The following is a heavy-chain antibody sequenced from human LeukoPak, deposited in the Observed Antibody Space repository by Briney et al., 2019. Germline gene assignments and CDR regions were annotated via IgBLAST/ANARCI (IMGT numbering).Heavy chain of an antibody. J-gene: IGHJ6*04. D-gene: IGHD3-10*01. CDR1: GFTFSSYA. V-gene: IGHV3-30*04. Sequence: GGSLRLSCAASGFTFSSYAMHWARQAPGKGLEWVAAISYDGSNKYYADSVKGRFTISRDNSKNTLYLQMNSLRAEDTAVYYCARDGFEGLLWFGELSLGGMDVWGKGTTVTVSS. CDR3: ARDGFEGLLWFGELSLGGMDV. CDR2: ISYDGSNK.